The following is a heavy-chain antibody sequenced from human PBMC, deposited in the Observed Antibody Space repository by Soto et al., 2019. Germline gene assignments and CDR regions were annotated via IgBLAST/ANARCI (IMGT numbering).Heavy chain of an antibody. Sequence: GGSLRLSCAASGFTFSSYWMHWVRQAPGKGLVWVSRINSDGSSTFYADSVKGRFSISRDNAKNTLSLQMNSLRAEDTAVYYCASSLLTPFDYWGQGTLVTVSS. J-gene: IGHJ4*02. V-gene: IGHV3-74*01. D-gene: IGHD7-27*01. CDR2: INSDGSST. CDR3: ASSLLTPFDY. CDR1: GFTFSSYW.